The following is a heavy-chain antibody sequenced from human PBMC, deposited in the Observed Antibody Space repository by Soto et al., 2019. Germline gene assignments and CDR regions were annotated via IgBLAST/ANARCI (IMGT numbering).Heavy chain of an antibody. CDR2: MNPRSGGT. D-gene: IGHD4-4*01. V-gene: IGHV1-2*02. CDR3: ASSDDSTSYPLDL. CDR1: GYTLTKYY. J-gene: IGHJ5*02. Sequence: GASVKVSCKASGYTLTKYYMHWVRQAPGQGLEGMGWMNPRSGGTKDAQAFQDRGTMTRAASISTAYMEVTSLRHGDPAVYFCASSDDSTSYPLDLWGPGTLVTVSS.